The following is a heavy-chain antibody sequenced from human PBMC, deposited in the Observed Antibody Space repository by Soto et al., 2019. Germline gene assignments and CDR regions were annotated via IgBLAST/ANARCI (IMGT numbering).Heavy chain of an antibody. J-gene: IGHJ3*02. CDR2: INAGNGNT. CDR3: ARLETYYDDSSGYQERLASDI. D-gene: IGHD3-22*01. V-gene: IGHV1-3*01. CDR1: GYTFTSYA. Sequence: GASVKVSCKASGYTFTSYAMHWVRQAPGQRLEWMGWINAGNGNTKYSQKFQGRVTITRDTSASTAYMELSSLRSEDTAVYYCARLETYYDDSSGYQERLASDIWGQGTMVTVS.